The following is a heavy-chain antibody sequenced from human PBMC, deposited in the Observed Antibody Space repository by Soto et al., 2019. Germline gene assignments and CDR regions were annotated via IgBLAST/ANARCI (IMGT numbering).Heavy chain of an antibody. D-gene: IGHD2-15*01. CDR1: GYTFTSDD. Sequence: ASVKVSCKASGYTFTSDDINWVRQATGQGLEWMGWMSPSSGNTGYAQKFQGQVTISADKSISTAYLQWSSLKASDTAMYYCARTGYYCSGGSCYQGPIDYWGQGTLVTVSS. CDR2: MSPSSGNT. CDR3: ARTGYYCSGGSCYQGPIDY. J-gene: IGHJ4*02. V-gene: IGHV1-8*01.